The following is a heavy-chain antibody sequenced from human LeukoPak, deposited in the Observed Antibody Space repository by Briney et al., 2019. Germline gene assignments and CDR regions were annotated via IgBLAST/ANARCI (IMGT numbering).Heavy chain of an antibody. J-gene: IGHJ3*01. V-gene: IGHV1-24*01. CDR3: AAYCSSTSCYGARDAFDV. CDR2: FDPEDGET. Sequence: ASVKVSCKASGYTFTGYYMHWVRQAPGQGIEWMGGFDPEDGETIYAQKFQGRVTMTEDISTDTAYMELSSLRSEDTAVYYCAAYCSSTSCYGARDAFDVWGQGTMVTVSS. CDR1: GYTFTGYY. D-gene: IGHD2-2*01.